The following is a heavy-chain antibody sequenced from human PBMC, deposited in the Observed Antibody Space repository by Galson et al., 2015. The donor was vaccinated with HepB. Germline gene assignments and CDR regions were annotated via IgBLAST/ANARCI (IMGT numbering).Heavy chain of an antibody. D-gene: IGHD4-17*01. V-gene: IGHV3-33*01. Sequence: SLRLSCAASGFTFSSYGMHWVRQAPGKGLEWVAVIWYDGSNKYYADSVKGRFTISRDNSKNTLYLQMNSLRAEDTAVYYCARDRLAVTTLEGICCWGQGTLVTVSS. CDR1: GFTFSSYG. CDR2: IWYDGSNK. CDR3: ARDRLAVTTLEGICC. J-gene: IGHJ4*02.